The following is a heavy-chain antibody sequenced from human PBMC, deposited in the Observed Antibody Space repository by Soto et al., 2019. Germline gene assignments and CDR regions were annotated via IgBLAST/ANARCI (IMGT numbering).Heavy chain of an antibody. CDR1: GFTFSSYA. CDR3: ARRGSASYYFDY. D-gene: IGHD2-15*01. CDR2: ISSNGGST. V-gene: IGHV3-64*01. J-gene: IGHJ4*01. Sequence: EVQLVESGGGLVQPGGSLRLSCAASGFTFSSYAMHWVRQAPGKGLEYVSAISSNGGSTYYANSVKGRFTISRDNSKNTLYLQMGSLRAEDMAVYYCARRGSASYYFDYWGHGTLVTFST.